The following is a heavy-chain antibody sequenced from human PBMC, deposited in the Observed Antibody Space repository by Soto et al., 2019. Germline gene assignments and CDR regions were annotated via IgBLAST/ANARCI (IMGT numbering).Heavy chain of an antibody. Sequence: SETLSLTCTVSGGSISSGDYYWSWIRQPPGKGLEWIGYIYYSGSTYYNPSLKSRVTISVDTSKNQFSLKLSSVTAADTAVYYCARVVRDYYDSSGYYPLDYWGQGTLVTVSS. CDR2: IYYSGST. CDR1: GGSISSGDYY. V-gene: IGHV4-30-4*01. D-gene: IGHD3-22*01. CDR3: ARVVRDYYDSSGYYPLDY. J-gene: IGHJ4*02.